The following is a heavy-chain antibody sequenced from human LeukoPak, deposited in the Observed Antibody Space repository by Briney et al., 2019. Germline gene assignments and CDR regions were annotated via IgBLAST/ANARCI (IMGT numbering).Heavy chain of an antibody. CDR1: GFTFSSYA. CDR2: ISYDGSNK. D-gene: IGHD6-13*01. J-gene: IGHJ4*02. V-gene: IGHV3-30-3*01. Sequence: PGRSLRLSCAASGFTFSSYAMHWVRQAPGKGLEWVAVISYDGSNKYYADSVKGRFTISRDNSKNTLYLQMNSLRAEDTAVYYCAREISLAAAGTGDYWGQGTLVTVSS. CDR3: AREISLAAAGTGDY.